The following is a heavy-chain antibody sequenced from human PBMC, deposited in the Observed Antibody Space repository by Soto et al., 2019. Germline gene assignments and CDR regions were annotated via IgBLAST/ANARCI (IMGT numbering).Heavy chain of an antibody. V-gene: IGHV4-59*08. Sequence: PSETLSLTCSVSGDSISSDYWSWIRQPPGKGLEWIGHIYNSGTTNYNPSLKSRVIILVDTSKSQFSLKLTSVTATDTAVYYCARQWFGALQDLVDVWGQGTTVTVSS. CDR1: GDSISSDY. CDR3: ARQWFGALQDLVDV. D-gene: IGHD3-10*01. CDR2: IYNSGTT. J-gene: IGHJ6*02.